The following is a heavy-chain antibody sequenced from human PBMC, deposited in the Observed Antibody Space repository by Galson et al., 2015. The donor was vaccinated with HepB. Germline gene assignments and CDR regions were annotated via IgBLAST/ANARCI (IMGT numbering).Heavy chain of an antibody. CDR1: GYTFTSYY. CDR3: ARGISDGILSYLRVYGMDV. J-gene: IGHJ6*02. CDR2: INPSGGST. V-gene: IGHV1-46*01. Sequence: SVKVSCKASGYTFTSYYMHWVRQAPGQGLEWMGIINPSGGSTSYAQKFQGRVTMTRDTSTSTVYMELSSLRSEDTAVYYCARGISDGILSYLRVYGMDVWGQGTTVTVSS. D-gene: IGHD1-20*01.